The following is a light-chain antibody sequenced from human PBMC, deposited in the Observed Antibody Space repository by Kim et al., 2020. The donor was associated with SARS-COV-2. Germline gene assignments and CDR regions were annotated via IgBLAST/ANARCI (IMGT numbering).Light chain of an antibody. CDR2: GNG. CDR1: SSNIGADYD. V-gene: IGLV1-40*01. J-gene: IGLJ1*01. CDR3: QSYDNSLSGYV. Sequence: QSVLTQPPSVSGAPGQRVTISCTGSSSNIGADYDVHWYQHLPTTAPKLLIYGNGNRPSGVPDRFSGSKSGTSASLAITGLQAEDEADYYCQSYDNSLSGYVFGTGTKVTVL.